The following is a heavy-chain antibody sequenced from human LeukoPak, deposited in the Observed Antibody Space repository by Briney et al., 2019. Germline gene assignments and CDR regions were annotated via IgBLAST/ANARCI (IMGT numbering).Heavy chain of an antibody. D-gene: IGHD3-3*01. CDR3: ARGLGDFWSGYYMDV. CDR2: MNPNSGNT. CDR1: GYTFTSYG. V-gene: IGHV1-8*03. J-gene: IGHJ6*03. Sequence: ASVKVSCKASGYTFTSYGISWVRQATGQGLEWMGWMNPNSGNTGYAQKFQGRVTITRNTSISTAYMELSSLRSEDTAVYYCARGLGDFWSGYYMDVWGKGTTVTVSS.